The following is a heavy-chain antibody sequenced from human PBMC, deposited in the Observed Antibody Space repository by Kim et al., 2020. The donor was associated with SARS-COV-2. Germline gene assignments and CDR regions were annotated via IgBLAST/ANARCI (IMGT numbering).Heavy chain of an antibody. J-gene: IGHJ5*01. CDR1: GFTFSSYS. V-gene: IGHV3-21*01. CDR3: ARDRDVGYDFWSPTPNWF. D-gene: IGHD3-3*01. CDR2: ISSSSYI. Sequence: GGSLRLSCAASGFTFSSYSMNWVRQAPGKGLEWVSFISSSSYIYDADSVKGRFTISRDNAKNSLYLQMNSLRAEDTAVYYCARDRDVGYDFWSPTPNWF.